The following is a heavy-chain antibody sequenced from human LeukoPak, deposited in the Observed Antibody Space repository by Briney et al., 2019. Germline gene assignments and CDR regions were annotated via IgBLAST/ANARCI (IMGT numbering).Heavy chain of an antibody. J-gene: IGHJ4*02. CDR2: IYFSGST. CDR1: GGSISSSSYY. D-gene: IGHD3-10*01. CDR3: ARRTYGPAPIDY. Sequence: PSETLSLTCTVSGGSISSSSYYWGWIRQPPGKGLEWIGSIYFSGSTYYNPSLKSRVTISVDTSKNQFTLKWSSVTAADTAVYSCARRTYGPAPIDYWGQGTLVTVSS. V-gene: IGHV4-39*01.